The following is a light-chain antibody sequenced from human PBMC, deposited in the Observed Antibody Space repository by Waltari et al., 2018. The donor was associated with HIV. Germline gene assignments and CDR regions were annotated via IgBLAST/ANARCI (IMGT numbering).Light chain of an antibody. Sequence: DIQLTQSPSFLSPHVGDRVTISCRASQDISTYLAWYQQTPGEAPKLLIHGASTLHRGVTSRFSGSGSGTDFTLTIKNLRPEDFAIYYCQQLHSFPLIFGGGTKVE. J-gene: IGKJ4*01. CDR1: QDISTY. CDR3: QQLHSFPLI. CDR2: GAS. V-gene: IGKV1-9*01.